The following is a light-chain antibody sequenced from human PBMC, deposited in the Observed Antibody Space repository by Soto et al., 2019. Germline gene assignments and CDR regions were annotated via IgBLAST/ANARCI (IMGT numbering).Light chain of an antibody. CDR3: HQYTEGPCGT. CDR2: GAS. Sequence: EIVMTQSPATLSLSPGETATLSCRASQSVHSNLAWFQQHPGQTPRLLIYGASSRATGIPVRFIGSGSGTEFTRTIISLQPEDFAVYYGHQYTEGPCGTFDGGTKVGIK. J-gene: IGKJ4*01. V-gene: IGKV3-15*01. CDR1: QSVHSN.